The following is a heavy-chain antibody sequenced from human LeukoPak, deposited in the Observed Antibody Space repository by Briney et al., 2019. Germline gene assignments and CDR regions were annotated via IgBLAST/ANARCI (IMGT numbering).Heavy chain of an antibody. Sequence: ASVKVSCKASGYTFTSYGISWVRQAPGQGLEWMGWISAYNGNTNYAQKLQGRVTMTTDTSTSTAYMELRSLRSDDTAVYYCARDLRETGTTERHYYYMDVWGKGTTVTVSS. V-gene: IGHV1-18*01. CDR1: GYTFTSYG. CDR2: ISAYNGNT. D-gene: IGHD1-7*01. CDR3: ARDLRETGTTERHYYYMDV. J-gene: IGHJ6*03.